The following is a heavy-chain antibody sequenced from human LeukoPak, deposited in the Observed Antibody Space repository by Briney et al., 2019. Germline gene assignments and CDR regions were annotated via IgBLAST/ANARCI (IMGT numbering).Heavy chain of an antibody. CDR2: ISATNGNT. J-gene: IGHJ4*02. Sequence: ASVKVSCKASGYTFTGYYMHWVRQAPGQGLEWMGWISATNGNTKYTQRLQGRVTMTTDTSTRTAYMELRSLRSDDTATYYCARDMSFAVSMVSPDYWGQGTLVTVSS. CDR3: ARDMSFAVSMVSPDY. V-gene: IGHV1-18*04. D-gene: IGHD2-8*01. CDR1: GYTFTGYY.